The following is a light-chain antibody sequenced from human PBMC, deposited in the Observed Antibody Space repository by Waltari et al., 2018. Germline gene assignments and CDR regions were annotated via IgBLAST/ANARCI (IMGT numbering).Light chain of an antibody. CDR1: QSVGSE. J-gene: IGKJ4*01. Sequence: ETVMTQSPGTLSVSPGDRVILSCRASQSVGSELAWYQQRPGQTPRLLSYGASTRVTGRPARFSGSGSGTEFTRTISSLQSEDFGLYYCQQYDNWPLTFGGGTKVEIK. V-gene: IGKV3-15*01. CDR2: GAS. CDR3: QQYDNWPLT.